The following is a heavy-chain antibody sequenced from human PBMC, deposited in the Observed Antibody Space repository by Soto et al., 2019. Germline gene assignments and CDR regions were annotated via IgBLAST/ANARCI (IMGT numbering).Heavy chain of an antibody. J-gene: IGHJ1*01. D-gene: IGHD2-21*01. CDR3: ARVWWFGEKEYFQN. V-gene: IGHV2-70*11. CDR1: GFSLSTDGMC. CDR2: IDWNDDK. Sequence: SGPTLVNPTQTLTLTCTISGFSLSTDGMCVSWIRQPPGKALEWLARIDWNDDKYYSTSLKTRLTISKDTSKNQAVLTKLDPADTATYYCARVWWFGEKEYFQNWGQGTLVTVS.